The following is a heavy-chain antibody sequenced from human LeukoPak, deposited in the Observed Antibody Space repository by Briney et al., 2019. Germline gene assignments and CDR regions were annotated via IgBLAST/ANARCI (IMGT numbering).Heavy chain of an antibody. D-gene: IGHD3-10*02. CDR2: IYHSGST. J-gene: IGHJ3*02. Sequence: PSETLSLTCSVSGYYISSGYFWGWIRQPPGKGLEWIGNIYHSGSTNYSPSLNSRVTISVDTSKNQFSLKLSSVTAADTAVYYCARERSITMIGDQAFDIWGQGTMVTVSS. CDR3: ARERSITMIGDQAFDI. V-gene: IGHV4-38-2*02. CDR1: GYYISSGYF.